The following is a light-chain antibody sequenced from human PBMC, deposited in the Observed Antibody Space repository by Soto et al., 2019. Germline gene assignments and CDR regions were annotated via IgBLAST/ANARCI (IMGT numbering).Light chain of an antibody. J-gene: IGKJ2*01. V-gene: IGKV3-11*01. CDR2: DAS. Sequence: ETVLTQSPATLSLSPGERATLSCRASQTVSTHLAWYQHKPGQAPRLLISDASNRATGIPARFSGGGSGTDFTLTISRVEPEDFAVYYCQQRGNWPPTFGQGTKLEIK. CDR1: QTVSTH. CDR3: QQRGNWPPT.